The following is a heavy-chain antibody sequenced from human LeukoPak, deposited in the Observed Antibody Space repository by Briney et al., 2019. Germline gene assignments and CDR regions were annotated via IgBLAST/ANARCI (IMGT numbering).Heavy chain of an antibody. CDR1: GYTFTSYY. J-gene: IGHJ4*02. V-gene: IGHV1-46*01. D-gene: IGHD1-26*01. Sequence: ASVKVSCKASGYTFTSYYMHWVRQAPGQGLEWMGIINPSGGSTSYAQKLQGRVTMTTDTSTSTAYMELRSLRSDDTAVYYCARVVYGGSYPPGYYFDYWGQGTLVTVSS. CDR3: ARVVYGGSYPPGYYFDY. CDR2: INPSGGST.